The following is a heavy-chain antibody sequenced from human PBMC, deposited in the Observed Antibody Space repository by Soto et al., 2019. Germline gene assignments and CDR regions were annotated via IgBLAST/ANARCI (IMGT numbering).Heavy chain of an antibody. Sequence: EVQLVESGGGLVQPGGSLRLFCAASGFTFSNYEMNWVRQAPGKGLEWISYIGTRGRPIYYADSVQGHFTISRDNAGNSLYLQMNRLTAEDTAVYYCVRDPAIYSGRFDYGLDVWGQGTTVTVSS. V-gene: IGHV3-48*03. CDR2: IGTRGRPI. CDR1: GFTFSNYE. CDR3: VRDPAIYSGRFDYGLDV. J-gene: IGHJ6*02. D-gene: IGHD4-4*01.